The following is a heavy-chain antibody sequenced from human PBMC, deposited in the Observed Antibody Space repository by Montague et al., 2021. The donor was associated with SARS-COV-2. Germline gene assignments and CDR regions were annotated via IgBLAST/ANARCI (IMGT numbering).Heavy chain of an antibody. CDR3: ARHPLGYCSSTSCYVG. CDR1: GGSFSGYC. V-gene: IGHV4-34*01. CDR2: ISHSGST. Sequence: SETLSLTCAVYGGSFSGYCWSWIRQPPGKGLEWIGEISHSGSTNYNPSLKSRVTISVDTSKNQFSLKLSSVTAADTAVYYCARHPLGYCSSTSCYVGWGQGTLVTVSS. J-gene: IGHJ4*02. D-gene: IGHD2-2*01.